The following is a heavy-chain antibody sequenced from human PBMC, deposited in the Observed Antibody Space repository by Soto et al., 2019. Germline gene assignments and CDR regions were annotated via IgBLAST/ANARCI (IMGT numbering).Heavy chain of an antibody. CDR3: AKGLYDFWSGYSDAFDI. CDR1: GFTFSSYA. V-gene: IGHV3-23*01. CDR2: ISGSGGST. J-gene: IGHJ3*02. Sequence: GGSLRLSCAASGFTFSSYAMSWVRQAPGKGLEWVSAISGSGGSTYYADSVKGRFTISRDNSKNTLYLQMNSLRAEDTAVYYCAKGLYDFWSGYSDAFDIWGQGTMVTVSS. D-gene: IGHD3-3*01.